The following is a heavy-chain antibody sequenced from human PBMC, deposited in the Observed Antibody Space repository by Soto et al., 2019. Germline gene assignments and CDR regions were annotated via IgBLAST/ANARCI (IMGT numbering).Heavy chain of an antibody. V-gene: IGHV3-7*01. CDR3: ARIAASGRGWDV. J-gene: IGHJ6*02. D-gene: IGHD6-13*01. Sequence: EVQLVESGGGLVQPGGSLRLSCVDSGFTFSSYWMSWVRQARVKGLEWVGNIKQDGSEENYVDSVKGRFTISRDNAKNSMSLQMNSLRAEDTAVYYCARIAASGRGWDVWGQGTTVVVSS. CDR1: GFTFSSYW. CDR2: IKQDGSEE.